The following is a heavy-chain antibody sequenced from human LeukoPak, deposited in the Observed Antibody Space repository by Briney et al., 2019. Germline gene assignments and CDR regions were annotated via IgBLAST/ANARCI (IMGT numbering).Heavy chain of an antibody. CDR2: IYGGGST. V-gene: IGHV3-53*01. J-gene: IGHJ3*02. CDR3: AGIQQWSWRSFDI. Sequence: HPGGCLRLSCAASGFTVSSNYMSWVRQAPGKGLEWVSIIYGGGSTYYTDSVRGRFTISRDNSKNTLYLQMDSLRAEDTAVYFCAGIQQWSWRSFDIWGQGTVVTVSS. D-gene: IGHD5-18*01. CDR1: GFTVSSNY.